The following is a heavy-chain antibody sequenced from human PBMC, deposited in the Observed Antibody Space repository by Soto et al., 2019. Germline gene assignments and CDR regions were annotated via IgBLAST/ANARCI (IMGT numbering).Heavy chain of an antibody. V-gene: IGHV3-23*01. CDR3: AKEPYSYGYQAYFDY. CDR1: GFTYSSYA. CDR2: ISGSGGST. Sequence: EVQLLESGGGLVQPGGSLRLSCAASGFTYSSYAMSWVRQAPGKGLEWVSAISGSGGSTYYADSVKGRFTISRDNSKNTLSLQMNSLRAEDTAVYYCAKEPYSYGYQAYFDYWGQGTLVTVSS. J-gene: IGHJ4*02. D-gene: IGHD5-18*01.